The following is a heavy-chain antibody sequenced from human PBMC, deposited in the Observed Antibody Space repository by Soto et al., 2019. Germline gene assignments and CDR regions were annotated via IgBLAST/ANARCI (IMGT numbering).Heavy chain of an antibody. J-gene: IGHJ4*02. D-gene: IGHD1-26*01. CDR3: ARDRVGATGSFDY. Sequence: ASVKVSCKASGATFSSYAISWVREAPGQGLEWMGGIIPIFGTANYAQKLQGRVTISADESTSTAYMERSSLRSEDTAVYYCARDRVGATGSFDYWGQGTLVTTSS. CDR2: IIPIFGTA. CDR1: GATFSSYA. V-gene: IGHV1-69*13.